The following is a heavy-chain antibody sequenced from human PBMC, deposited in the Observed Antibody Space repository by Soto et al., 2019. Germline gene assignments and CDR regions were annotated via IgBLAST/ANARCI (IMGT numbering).Heavy chain of an antibody. CDR2: INHSGST. J-gene: IGHJ4*02. CDR3: ARGNRNLSNHPLFDY. Sequence: SETLSLTCAVYGGSFSGYYWSWIRQPPGKGLEWIGEINHSGSTNYNPSLKSRLTLSVDTSKNQLSLTLTSVLAADTAVYYCARGNRNLSNHPLFDYWGQGILVTVSS. CDR1: GGSFSGYY. V-gene: IGHV4-34*09. D-gene: IGHD4-4*01.